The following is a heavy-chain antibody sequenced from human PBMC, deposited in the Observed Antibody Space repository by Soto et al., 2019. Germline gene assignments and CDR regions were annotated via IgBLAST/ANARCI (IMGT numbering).Heavy chain of an antibody. CDR2: INPSGGST. CDR1: GYTFTSYY. J-gene: IGHJ6*02. CDR3: AREVYSSGWNRAYYYGMDV. D-gene: IGHD6-19*01. V-gene: IGHV1-46*01. Sequence: ASVKVSCKASGYTFTSYYMHWVRQAPGQGLEWMGIINPSGGSTSYAQKFQGRVTMTRDTSTSTVYMELSSLRSEDTAVYYCAREVYSSGWNRAYYYGMDVWGQGTTVTVPS.